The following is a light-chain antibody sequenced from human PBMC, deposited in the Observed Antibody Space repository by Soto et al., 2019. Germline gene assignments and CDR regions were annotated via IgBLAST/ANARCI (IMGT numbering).Light chain of an antibody. CDR2: AAS. CDR1: QSISSY. J-gene: IGKJ5*01. Sequence: DIQMTQSPSSLSASVGDRVTITCRASQSISSYLNWYQQKPGKPPKLLIYAASSLQSGVPSRFSGSGSGTDCTLTLSSLQPEDFATYYCQQFKSYPITFGQGTRLEI. V-gene: IGKV1-39*01. CDR3: QQFKSYPIT.